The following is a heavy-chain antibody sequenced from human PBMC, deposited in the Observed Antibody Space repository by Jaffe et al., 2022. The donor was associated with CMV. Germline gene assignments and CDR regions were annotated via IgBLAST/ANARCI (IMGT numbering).Heavy chain of an antibody. CDR3: ARLCCGQPFDM. V-gene: IGHV1-3*01. J-gene: IGHJ3*02. Sequence: QVQLVQSGAEVKKPGASVKLSCKTSGYAFTDYAVHWVRQAPGRRFEWLGWINPGTVNTAYSQNLQGRVTITRDSYAKTVYMELNNLDFEDTAVYYCARLCCGQPFDMWGQGTRVTVS. CDR1: GYAFTDYA. CDR2: INPGTVNT. D-gene: IGHD6-25*01.